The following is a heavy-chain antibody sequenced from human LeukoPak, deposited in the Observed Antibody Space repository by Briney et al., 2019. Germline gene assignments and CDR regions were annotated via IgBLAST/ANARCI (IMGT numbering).Heavy chain of an antibody. J-gene: IGHJ5*02. D-gene: IGHD2-2*01. CDR1: GYTFSNYW. V-gene: IGHV5-51*01. Sequence: HGESLKISCKGSGYTFSNYWIGWGRQVPGKGLEWMGIIYPGDSDATYSPSFRGQVTFSVDESRTTVYLEWTSLKASDTAMYFCARESETSRRFYAPWGQGTLVTVSS. CDR3: ARESETSRRFYAP. CDR2: IYPGDSDA.